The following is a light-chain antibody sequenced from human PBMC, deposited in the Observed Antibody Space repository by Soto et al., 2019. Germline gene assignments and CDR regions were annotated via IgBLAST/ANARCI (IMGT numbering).Light chain of an antibody. J-gene: IGKJ4*01. CDR2: GAS. CDR1: QSISNN. Sequence: DIQMTQSPSSLSAAVGDRVTITCRASQSISNNLNWYQQKPGKAPRLLIYGASSLQSGVPSRFSGSGSGTDFPLVIRSLQPEDFTTYYCQKSYRSPLTFGGGTTVEIK. CDR3: QKSYRSPLT. V-gene: IGKV1-39*01.